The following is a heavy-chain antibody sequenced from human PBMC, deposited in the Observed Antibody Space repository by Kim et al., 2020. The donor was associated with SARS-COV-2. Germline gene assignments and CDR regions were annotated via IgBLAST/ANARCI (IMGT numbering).Heavy chain of an antibody. J-gene: IGHJ5*02. D-gene: IGHD2-15*01. CDR1: GFTFSNAW. CDR2: IKSKTDGGTT. V-gene: IGHV3-15*01. Sequence: GGSLRLSCAASGFTFSNAWMTWVRQAPGKGLEWVGRIKSKTDGGTTDYAAPVKGRFTISRDDSKNTLYLEMNSLKTEDTAVYYCTSAVVAAPGNWFDPWGQGTLVTVSS. CDR3: TSAVVAAPGNWFDP.